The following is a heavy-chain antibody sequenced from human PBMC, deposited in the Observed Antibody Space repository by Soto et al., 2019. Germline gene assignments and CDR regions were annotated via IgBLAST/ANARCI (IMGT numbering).Heavy chain of an antibody. D-gene: IGHD5-18*01. CDR2: IYYSGTT. CDR3: ARALIQLWPHYYYGMDV. Sequence: LSETLSLTCTVSGGSISSGDYDWSWIRQPPGKGLEWIGYIYYSGTTYYNPSLKSRVTISVDTSKNQFSLKVNSVTAADTAVYYCARALIQLWPHYYYGMDVWGQGTTVTVSS. J-gene: IGHJ6*02. V-gene: IGHV4-30-4*01. CDR1: GGSISSGDYD.